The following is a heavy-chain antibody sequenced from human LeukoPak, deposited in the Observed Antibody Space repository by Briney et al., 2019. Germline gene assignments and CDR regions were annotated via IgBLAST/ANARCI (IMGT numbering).Heavy chain of an antibody. CDR3: ARGDEWELAIDF. V-gene: IGHV1-2*02. Sequence: ASVKVSCKPSGYPFSGHYINWVPHAPGQRREWMGGIKPNSGDTNYAQKFQGRLSMTRDTTISTVYMELTRMTSDDTAVYYCARGDEWELAIDFWGQGTLITVSS. D-gene: IGHD1-26*01. CDR1: GYPFSGHY. J-gene: IGHJ4*02. CDR2: IKPNSGDT.